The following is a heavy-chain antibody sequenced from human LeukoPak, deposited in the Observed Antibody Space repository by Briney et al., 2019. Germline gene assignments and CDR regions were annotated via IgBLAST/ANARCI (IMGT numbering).Heavy chain of an antibody. Sequence: SETLSLTCTVSGGSISSGGYYWSWIRQPPGKGLEWIGYIYHSGSTYYNPSLKSRVTISVDRSKNQFSLKLSSVTAADTAVYYCARDRDDYSNYVGFDPWGQGTLVTVSS. D-gene: IGHD4-11*01. V-gene: IGHV4-30-2*01. J-gene: IGHJ5*02. CDR1: GGSISSGGYY. CDR2: IYHSGST. CDR3: ARDRDDYSNYVGFDP.